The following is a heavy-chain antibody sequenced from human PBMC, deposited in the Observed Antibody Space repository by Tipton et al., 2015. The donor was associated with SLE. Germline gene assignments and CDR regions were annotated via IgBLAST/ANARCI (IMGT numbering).Heavy chain of an antibody. V-gene: IGHV1-2*02. CDR2: INPNSGGT. CDR3: ARGSISSVKYFDY. CDR1: GYTFTGYY. D-gene: IGHD1-26*01. Sequence: QSGPEVKKPGASVKVSCKASGYTFTGYYMHWVRQAPGQGLEWMGWINPNSGGTNYAQKFQGRVTMTSDTSISTAYMELSRLRSDYTAVYYCARGSISSVKYFDYWGQATLVTVSS. J-gene: IGHJ4*02.